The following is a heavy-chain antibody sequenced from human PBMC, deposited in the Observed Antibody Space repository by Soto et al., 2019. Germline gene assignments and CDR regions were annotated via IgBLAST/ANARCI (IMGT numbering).Heavy chain of an antibody. Sequence: QVQLVQSGAEVKKPGASVKVPCKASGYTFTSYAMHWVRQAPGQRLEWMGWINAGNGNTKYSQKFQGRVTITRDTSASTAYMELSSLRSEDTAVYYCARVPLYCSSTSCSANYYYYMDVWGKGTTVTVSS. V-gene: IGHV1-3*01. CDR1: GYTFTSYA. D-gene: IGHD2-2*01. CDR3: ARVPLYCSSTSCSANYYYYMDV. J-gene: IGHJ6*03. CDR2: INAGNGNT.